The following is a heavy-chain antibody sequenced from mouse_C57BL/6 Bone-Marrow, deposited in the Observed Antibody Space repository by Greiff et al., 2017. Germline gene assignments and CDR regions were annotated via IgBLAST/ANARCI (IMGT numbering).Heavy chain of an antibody. V-gene: IGHV1-59*01. Sequence: QVQLQQPGAELVRPGTSVKLSCKASGYTFTSYWMNWVKQRPGQGLKWIGVIDPSDSYTTYNQKFKGKATLTVDTSSSTAYMQLSSLTSEDSAVXYCARGRWLLQYYRDYWGQGTTLTVAS. J-gene: IGHJ2*01. CDR3: ARGRWLLQYYRDY. CDR2: IDPSDSYT. CDR1: GYTFTSYW. D-gene: IGHD2-3*01.